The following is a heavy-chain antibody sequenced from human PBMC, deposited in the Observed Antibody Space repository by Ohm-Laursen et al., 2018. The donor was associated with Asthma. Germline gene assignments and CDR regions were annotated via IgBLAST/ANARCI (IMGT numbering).Heavy chain of an antibody. D-gene: IGHD3-3*01. V-gene: IGHV1-69*13. CDR1: GGTFSSYA. CDR3: ARVADYDFWSGYSLDY. CDR2: IIPIFGTA. Sequence: SVKVSCKASGGTFSSYAISWVRQAPGQGLEWMGGIIPIFGTANYAQKFQGRVTITADESTSTAYMELSSLRSEDTAVYYCARVADYDFWSGYSLDYWGQGTLVTVSS. J-gene: IGHJ4*02.